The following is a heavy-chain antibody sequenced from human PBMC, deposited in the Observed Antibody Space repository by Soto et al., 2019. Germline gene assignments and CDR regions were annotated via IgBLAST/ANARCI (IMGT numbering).Heavy chain of an antibody. CDR2: ISSRSSLI. J-gene: IGHJ5*02. D-gene: IGHD6-19*01. CDR1: GFSFSSHS. Sequence: GGSLRLSCAASGFSFSSHSCNWVRQAPGQGLEWVAYISSRSSLILYADSVRGRFVISRDNALNSLYLQMNSPRDEDTAIYYCARERGEYDSGWYIDRWGQGTPVTVYS. CDR3: ARERGEYDSGWYIDR. V-gene: IGHV3-21*06.